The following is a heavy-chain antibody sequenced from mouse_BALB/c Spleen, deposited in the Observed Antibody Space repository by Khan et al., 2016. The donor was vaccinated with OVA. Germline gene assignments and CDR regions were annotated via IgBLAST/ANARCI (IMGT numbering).Heavy chain of an antibody. CDR2: ISSGGSYT. V-gene: IGHV5-6*01. J-gene: IGHJ3*01. D-gene: IGHD4-1*01. Sequence: EVELVESGGDLVKPGGSLKLSCAASGFTFSSYGMSWVRQTPDKRLEWVATISSGGSYTYYPDSVKGRFTISRDNAKNTLYLQMSSLKSEDTAMYYCASHVSGSFAYWGQGTLVTVSA. CDR1: GFTFSSYG. CDR3: ASHVSGSFAY.